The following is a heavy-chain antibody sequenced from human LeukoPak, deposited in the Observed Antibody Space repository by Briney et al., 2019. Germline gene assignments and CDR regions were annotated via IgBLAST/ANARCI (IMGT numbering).Heavy chain of an antibody. CDR2: INHSGST. J-gene: IGHJ4*02. Sequence: PSETLSLTXAVYGGSFSGYYWSWIRQPPGKGLEWLGEINHSGSTNYNPSLKSRVTISVDTSKNQFSLKLSSVTAADTAVYYCELYDSSGYYHHFDYWGQGTLVTVSS. D-gene: IGHD3-22*01. V-gene: IGHV4-34*01. CDR3: ELYDSSGYYHHFDY. CDR1: GGSFSGYY.